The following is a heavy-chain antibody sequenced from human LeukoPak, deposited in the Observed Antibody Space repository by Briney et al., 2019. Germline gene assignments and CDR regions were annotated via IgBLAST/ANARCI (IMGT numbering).Heavy chain of an antibody. J-gene: IGHJ4*02. D-gene: IGHD2-15*01. CDR2: ISGSGGST. CDR3: ARYCSGDSCSGGFDY. CDR1: GFTFSSYA. Sequence: GGSLRLSCAASGFTFSSYAMSWVRQAPGKGLEWVSAISGSGGSTDYADSVKGRFTISRDNSKSTLYLQMNSLTAEDTALYYCARYCSGDSCSGGFDYWGQGTLVTVSS. V-gene: IGHV3-23*01.